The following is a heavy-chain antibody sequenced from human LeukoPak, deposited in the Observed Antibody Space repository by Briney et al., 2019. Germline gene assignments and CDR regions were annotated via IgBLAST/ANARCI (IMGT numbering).Heavy chain of an antibody. CDR1: GGSISSYY. CDR3: ARAGAAARTYYFDY. Sequence: PSETLSLTCTVSGGSISSYYWSWIRQPPGKGLEWIGYIYYSGSTNYNPSLKSRVTISVDTSKNQFSLKLSSVTAADTAVYYCARAGAAARTYYFDYWGRGTLVTVSS. D-gene: IGHD6-13*01. V-gene: IGHV4-59*01. CDR2: IYYSGST. J-gene: IGHJ4*02.